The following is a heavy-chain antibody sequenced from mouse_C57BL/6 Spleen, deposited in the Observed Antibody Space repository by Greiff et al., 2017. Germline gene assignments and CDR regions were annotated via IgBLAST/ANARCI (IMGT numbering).Heavy chain of an antibody. CDR1: GYTFTDYY. D-gene: IGHD1-1*02. CDR3: ARGYYGTPGDY. Sequence: EVQLQQSGPELVKPGASVKISCKASGYTFTDYYMNWVKQSHGKSLEWIGDINPNNGGTSYNQKFKGKATLTVDKSSSTAYMELRSLTSEDSAVYYCARGYYGTPGDYWGQGTTLTVSS. V-gene: IGHV1-26*01. J-gene: IGHJ2*01. CDR2: INPNNGGT.